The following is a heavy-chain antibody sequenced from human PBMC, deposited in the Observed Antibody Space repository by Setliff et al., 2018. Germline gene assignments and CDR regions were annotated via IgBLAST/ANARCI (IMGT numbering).Heavy chain of an antibody. CDR3: ARIRSTDYYDSSGSYDY. CDR2: IDWDDDK. Sequence: SGPTLVNPPQTLTLTCTFSGFSLSTSGMCVSWIRQPPGKALEWLARIDWDDDKYYSTSLKTRLTISKDTSKNQVVLTMTNMDPVDTATYYCARIRSTDYYDSSGSYDYWGQGTLVTVSS. D-gene: IGHD3-22*01. CDR1: GFSLSTSGMC. V-gene: IGHV2-70*11. J-gene: IGHJ4*02.